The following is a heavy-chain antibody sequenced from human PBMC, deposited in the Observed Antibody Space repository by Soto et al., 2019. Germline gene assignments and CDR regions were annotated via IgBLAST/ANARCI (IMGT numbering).Heavy chain of an antibody. Sequence: QVQLQQWGAGLLKPSETLSLTCAVYGGSLSGHYWTWIRQAPGKGLEWIGEINHSGGTNYNSSLTGRVPISLDTAKTKISLILLTGTAADPATSSSERAREDYDA. V-gene: IGHV4-34*01. J-gene: IGHJ3*01. CDR1: GGSLSGHY. CDR3: ERAREDYDA. D-gene: IGHD6-6*01. CDR2: INHSGGT.